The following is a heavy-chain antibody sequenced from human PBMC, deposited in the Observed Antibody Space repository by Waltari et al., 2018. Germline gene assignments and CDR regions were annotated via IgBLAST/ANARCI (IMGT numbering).Heavy chain of an antibody. CDR3: ASSQPQLLRFLEWLEAGYFDL. J-gene: IGHJ2*01. V-gene: IGHV3-66*02. CDR1: GFTVSSNY. D-gene: IGHD3-3*01. Sequence: EVQLVESGGGLVQPGGSLRLSCAASGFTVSSNYMSWVRQAPGQRLEWVSVIYSGGSTYYADSVKGRFTISRDNSKNTLYLQMNSLRAEDTAVYYCASSQPQLLRFLEWLEAGYFDLWGRGTLVTVSS. CDR2: IYSGGST.